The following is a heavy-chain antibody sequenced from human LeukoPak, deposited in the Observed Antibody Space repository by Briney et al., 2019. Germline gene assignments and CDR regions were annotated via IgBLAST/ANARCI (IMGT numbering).Heavy chain of an antibody. CDR1: GFTFSSYA. J-gene: IGHJ4*02. CDR2: ISGSGGST. CDR3: ARSARLMKGVVEVTALDD. D-gene: IGHD3-3*01. Sequence: GGSLRLSCAASGFTFSSYAMSWVRQAPGKGLEWVSAISGSGGSTYYVDSVKGRFTISRDNSKNTLYLQMNSLRADDTAVYYCARSARLMKGVVEVTALDDWGQGTLVTVSS. V-gene: IGHV3-23*01.